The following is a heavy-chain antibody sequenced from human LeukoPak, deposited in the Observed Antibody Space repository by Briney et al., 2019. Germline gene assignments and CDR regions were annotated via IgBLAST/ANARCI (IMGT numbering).Heavy chain of an antibody. CDR1: GFTFSSYG. Sequence: GGSLRLSCAASGFTFSSYGMHWVRQAPGKGLEWVAVISYDGSNKYYADSVKGRFAISRDNSKNTLYLQMNSLRAEDTAVYYCAKLYYYDSRDAFDIWGQGTMVTVSS. J-gene: IGHJ3*02. D-gene: IGHD3-22*01. CDR2: ISYDGSNK. V-gene: IGHV3-30*18. CDR3: AKLYYYDSRDAFDI.